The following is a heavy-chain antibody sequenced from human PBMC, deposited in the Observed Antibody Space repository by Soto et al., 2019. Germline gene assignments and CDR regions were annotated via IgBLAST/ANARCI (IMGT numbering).Heavy chain of an antibody. J-gene: IGHJ3*01. D-gene: IGHD2-15*01. CDR2: ISGSGGST. CDR3: AKAAGIVVVVAIDAFDF. V-gene: IGHV3-23*01. Sequence: GGSLRLSCAASGFTFSSYAMSWVRQAPGKGLEWVSAISGSGGSTYYADSVKGRFTISRDNSKNTLYLQMNSLRAEDTAVYYCAKAAGIVVVVAIDAFDFWGQGTMVTVSS. CDR1: GFTFSSYA.